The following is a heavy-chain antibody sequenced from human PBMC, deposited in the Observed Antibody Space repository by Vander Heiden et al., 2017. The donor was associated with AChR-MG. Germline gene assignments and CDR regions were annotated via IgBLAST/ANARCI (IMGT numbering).Heavy chain of an antibody. D-gene: IGHD2-8*01. J-gene: IGHJ3*02. Sequence: EVQLVESGGGLIQPGGSLRLSCAASGFTVSSNYMNWVRQAPGKGLEWVSVIYSDGSTYSADSVKGRFTISRDNSKNTLYLQMNSLRAEDTAVYYCARMLRDAFDIWGQGTMVTVSS. CDR1: GFTVSSNY. V-gene: IGHV3-53*01. CDR3: ARMLRDAFDI. CDR2: IYSDGST.